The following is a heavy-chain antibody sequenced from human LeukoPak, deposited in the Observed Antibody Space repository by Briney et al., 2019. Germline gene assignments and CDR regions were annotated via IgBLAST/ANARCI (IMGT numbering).Heavy chain of an antibody. CDR1: GFTFSSYW. J-gene: IGHJ4*02. Sequence: PGGSLRLSCAASGFTFSSYWMTWVRQAPGKGLEWVANIKQDGSEQSYVDSVKGRFTISRDNAKNSLYLQMSSLRAEDTAVYYCARRYSGPYRIDYWGQGTLVTVSS. V-gene: IGHV3-7*01. CDR3: ARRYSGPYRIDY. D-gene: IGHD5-12*01. CDR2: IKQDGSEQ.